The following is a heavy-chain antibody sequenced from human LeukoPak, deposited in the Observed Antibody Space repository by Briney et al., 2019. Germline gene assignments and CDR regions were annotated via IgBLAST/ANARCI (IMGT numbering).Heavy chain of an antibody. CDR2: ISSNGGST. Sequence: PGGSLRLSCAASGFTFSDFATSWVRQTPGKGLQWVSAISSNGGSTYYADSVKGRFTVSRDMSTNTLYLQMNSLRAGDTAVYYCTKVAHSGSYGLFDSWRQGALVTVSS. CDR1: GFTFSDFA. D-gene: IGHD1-26*01. J-gene: IGHJ4*01. V-gene: IGHV3-23*01. CDR3: TKVAHSGSYGLFDS.